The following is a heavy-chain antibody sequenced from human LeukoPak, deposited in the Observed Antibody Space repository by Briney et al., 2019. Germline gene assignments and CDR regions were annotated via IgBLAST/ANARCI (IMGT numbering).Heavy chain of an antibody. V-gene: IGHV3-23*01. CDR1: GFTFSSYA. CDR3: AKLPRGYGSGSYYSTLSDY. Sequence: GGSLRLSCAASGFTFSSYAMSWVRQAPGKGLEWVSAISGSGGSTYYADSVKGRFTISRGNSKNTLYLQMNSLRAEDTAVYYCAKLPRGYGSGSYYSTLSDYWGQGTLVTVSS. J-gene: IGHJ4*02. D-gene: IGHD3-10*01. CDR2: ISGSGGST.